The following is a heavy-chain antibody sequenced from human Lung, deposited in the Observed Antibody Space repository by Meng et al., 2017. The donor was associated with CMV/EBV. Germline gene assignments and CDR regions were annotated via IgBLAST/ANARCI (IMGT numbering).Heavy chain of an antibody. J-gene: IGHJ3*02. D-gene: IGHD4-23*01. V-gene: IGHV3-74*01. Sequence: ESXKISXAASGFTFSSYWMHWVRQAPGKGLVWVSRINSDGSSTSYADSVKGRFTISRDNAKNTLYLQMNSLRAEDTAVYYCAREQPNSDAFDIWGQGTRVTVAS. CDR3: AREQPNSDAFDI. CDR1: GFTFSSYW. CDR2: INSDGSST.